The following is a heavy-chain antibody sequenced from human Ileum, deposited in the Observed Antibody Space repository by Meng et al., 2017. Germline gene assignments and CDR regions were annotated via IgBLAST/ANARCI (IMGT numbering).Heavy chain of an antibody. CDR3: ARHGGYSQDF. CDR1: SGSISSNTY. D-gene: IGHD4-23*01. Sequence: QLQGSGRVLVRPSGTLSLTCAVSSGSISSNTYWSWVRQPPGKGLEWIGQISHSGSAYYNPSLKSRVTMSVDKSKSQFSLMLTSVTAADTAIYYCARHGGYSQDFWGQGTLVTVSS. CDR2: ISHSGSA. J-gene: IGHJ4*02. V-gene: IGHV4-4*02.